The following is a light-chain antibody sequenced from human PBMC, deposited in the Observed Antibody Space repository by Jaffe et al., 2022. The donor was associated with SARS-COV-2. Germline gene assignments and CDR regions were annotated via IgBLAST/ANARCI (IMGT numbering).Light chain of an antibody. CDR3: QQTYSTPWT. J-gene: IGKJ1*01. Sequence: DIQMTQFPSSLSASVGDRVTLTCRASQTITSYLNWYQQRPGKAPKLLIYAASSLQSGVPSRFSGSGSGTDFTLTISNLQPEDFATYSCQQTYSTPWTFGQGTKVEIK. V-gene: IGKV1-39*01. CDR1: QTITSY. CDR2: AAS.